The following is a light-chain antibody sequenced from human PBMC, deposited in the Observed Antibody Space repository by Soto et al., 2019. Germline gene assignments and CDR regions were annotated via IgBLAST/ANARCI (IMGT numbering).Light chain of an antibody. V-gene: IGKV1-39*01. CDR3: QQNYRNTPWT. Sequence: DIQMTQSPSSLSASVGERVKVTCRASQTISRYVNWYQQKPGKAPTLLISSASSLERGVPSRFSGGGSGTTFTLTITGLQPEDFATYYCQQNYRNTPWTFGQGTKVDIK. J-gene: IGKJ1*01. CDR2: SAS. CDR1: QTISRY.